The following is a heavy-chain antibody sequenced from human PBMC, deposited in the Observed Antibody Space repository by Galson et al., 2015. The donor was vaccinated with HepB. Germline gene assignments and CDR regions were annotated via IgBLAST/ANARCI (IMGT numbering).Heavy chain of an antibody. CDR3: ARDPVGATTWDY. D-gene: IGHD1-26*01. J-gene: IGHJ4*02. Sequence: SETLSLTCTVSGGSISSSSYYWGWIRQPPGKGLEWIGSIYYSGSTYYNPSLKSRVTISVDTSKNQFSLKLSSVTAADTAVYYCARDPVGATTWDYWGQGTLVTVSS. CDR2: IYYSGST. CDR1: GGSISSSSYY. V-gene: IGHV4-39*07.